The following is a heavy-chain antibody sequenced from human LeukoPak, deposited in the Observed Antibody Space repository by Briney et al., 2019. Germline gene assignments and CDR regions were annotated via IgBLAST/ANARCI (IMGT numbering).Heavy chain of an antibody. J-gene: IGHJ4*02. CDR2: ISGSGGST. CDR3: AKEPVMTTPYYFDY. V-gene: IGHV3-23*01. Sequence: PGGSLRLSCAASGFTFSSYSMNWVRQAPGKGLEWVSAISGSGGSTYYADSVKGRFTISRDNSNNTLYLQMNSLRAEDTAVYYCAKEPVMTTPYYFDYWGQGTLVTVSS. D-gene: IGHD4-11*01. CDR1: GFTFSSYS.